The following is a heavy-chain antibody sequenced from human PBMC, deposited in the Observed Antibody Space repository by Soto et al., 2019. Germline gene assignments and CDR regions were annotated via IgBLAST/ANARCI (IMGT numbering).Heavy chain of an antibody. CDR3: ARDRLRGYDSSGFYS. J-gene: IGHJ4*02. CDR2: INPSDGNR. CDR1: GYSFSYG. D-gene: IGHD3-22*01. Sequence: ASXKVSCKASGYSFSYGINWVRHAPGQGLEWMGWINPSDGNRNFAQKFEDRVTMTTATSTNTVFLELRSLKSDDTAIYYCARDRLRGYDSSGFYSWGQGTMVTVSS. V-gene: IGHV1-18*01.